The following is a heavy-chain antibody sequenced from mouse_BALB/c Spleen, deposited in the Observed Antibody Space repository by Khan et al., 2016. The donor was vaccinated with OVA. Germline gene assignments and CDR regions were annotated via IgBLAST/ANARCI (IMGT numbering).Heavy chain of an antibody. CDR1: GYTFTDYA. Sequence: QVQLQQPGPELVRPGVSVKISCKGSGYTFTDYAMHWVKQSHAKSLEWIGLISTYSGNTNYKQKFKGKATMTVDKYSSTAYMELARLTSEDSAIXYCTRPAYDGYYDYWGQGTTLTVSS. D-gene: IGHD2-3*01. J-gene: IGHJ2*01. CDR2: ISTYSGNT. V-gene: IGHV1S137*01. CDR3: TRPAYDGYYDY.